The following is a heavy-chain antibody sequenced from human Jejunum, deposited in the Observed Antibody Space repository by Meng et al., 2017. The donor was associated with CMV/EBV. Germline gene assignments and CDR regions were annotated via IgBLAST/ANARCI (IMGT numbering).Heavy chain of an antibody. D-gene: IGHD6-19*01. V-gene: IGHV4-59*01. CDR3: ARASGWYFFDY. Sequence: CTVSGGSISSYYWTWIRQPPGKGLDWIGYIFYSGSTNYNPSLKSRVTISVDTSKNQFSLNLSSVTAADTAVYYCARASGWYFFDYWGQGTLVTVSS. J-gene: IGHJ4*02. CDR2: IFYSGST. CDR1: GGSISSYY.